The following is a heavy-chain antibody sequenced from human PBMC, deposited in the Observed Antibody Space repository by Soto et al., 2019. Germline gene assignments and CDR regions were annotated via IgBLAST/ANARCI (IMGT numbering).Heavy chain of an antibody. D-gene: IGHD1-1*01. J-gene: IGHJ4*02. CDR1: GLTFSSYA. Sequence: QVQLVESGGGVVQPGRSLRLSCAASGLTFSSYAMHWVRQAPGKGLEWVAVIGYDGRNKYYADSVKGRFTISRDNSKNTLYLQMNSLRIEETAVYYCARELEHVFDYWGQGTLVTVSS. CDR3: ARELEHVFDY. CDR2: IGYDGRNK. V-gene: IGHV3-30*04.